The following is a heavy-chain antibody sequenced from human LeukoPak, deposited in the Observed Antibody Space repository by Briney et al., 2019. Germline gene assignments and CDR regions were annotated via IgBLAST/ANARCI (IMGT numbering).Heavy chain of an antibody. Sequence: SVKVSCKASGGTFSSYAISWVRQAPGQGLEWMGGIIPIFGTANYAQKFQGRVTITTDKSTSTAYMELSSLRSEDTAVYYCARDRYTYYYGSGSYNAFDIWGQGTTVTVSS. CDR1: GGTFSSYA. D-gene: IGHD3-10*01. V-gene: IGHV1-69*05. J-gene: IGHJ3*02. CDR3: ARDRYTYYYGSGSYNAFDI. CDR2: IIPIFGTA.